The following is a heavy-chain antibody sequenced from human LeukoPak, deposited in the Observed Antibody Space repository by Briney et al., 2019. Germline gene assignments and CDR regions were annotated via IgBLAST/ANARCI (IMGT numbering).Heavy chain of an antibody. J-gene: IGHJ4*02. CDR1: GFTFSSYA. V-gene: IGHV3-30-3*01. CDR2: ISYDGSNK. CDR3: ARAEGPVLFTIGGVIDY. Sequence: GGSLRLSCAASGFTFSSYAMSWVRQAPGKGLEWVAVISYDGSNKYYADSVKGRFTISRDNSKNTLYLQMNSLRAEDTAVYYCARAEGPVLFTIGGVIDYWGQGTLVTVSS. D-gene: IGHD3-16*01.